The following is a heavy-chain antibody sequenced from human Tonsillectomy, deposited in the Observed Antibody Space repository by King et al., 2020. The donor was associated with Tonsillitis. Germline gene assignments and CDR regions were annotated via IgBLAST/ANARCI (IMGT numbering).Heavy chain of an antibody. Sequence: EVQLVESGGGLVQPGGSLRLSCAASGFNVSKNYMSWVRQAPGKGLEWVSIIYSGGSTYYADSVKGRFAISRHIAKNTLYLQMNSLRAEDTAVYYCARVLRSGWYDSYYYGMDVWGQGTTVTVSS. CDR1: GFNVSKNY. V-gene: IGHV3-53*04. CDR2: IYSGGST. D-gene: IGHD6-19*01. CDR3: ARVLRSGWYDSYYYGMDV. J-gene: IGHJ6*02.